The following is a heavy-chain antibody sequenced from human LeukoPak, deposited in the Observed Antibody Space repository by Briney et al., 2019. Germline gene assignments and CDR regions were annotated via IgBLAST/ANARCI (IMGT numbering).Heavy chain of an antibody. CDR3: ARDGLVGATTGWFDP. Sequence: SETLSLTCTVSGGSISSYYWSWIRQPPGKGLEWIGYIFYSGSTNYNPSLKSRVTISVDTSKNQLSLNLTSMTAADTAVYYCARDGLVGATTGWFDPWGQGTLVTVSS. D-gene: IGHD1-26*01. CDR1: GGSISSYY. CDR2: IFYSGST. V-gene: IGHV4-59*01. J-gene: IGHJ5*02.